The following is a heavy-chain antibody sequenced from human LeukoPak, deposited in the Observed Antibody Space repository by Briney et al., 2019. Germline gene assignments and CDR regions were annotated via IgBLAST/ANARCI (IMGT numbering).Heavy chain of an antibody. CDR3: ARAGYYDTSGLGRAFEI. Sequence: SETLSLTCTVSGASISNYYWNWIRQSPGKGLEWIGNIYYSGRTNYNPSLKSRVTISVDTSKNQFSLNLSSVTAADTAVYYCARAGYYDTSGLGRAFEIWGQGTMVTVSS. CDR2: IYYSGRT. D-gene: IGHD3-22*01. J-gene: IGHJ3*02. V-gene: IGHV4-59*01. CDR1: GASISNYY.